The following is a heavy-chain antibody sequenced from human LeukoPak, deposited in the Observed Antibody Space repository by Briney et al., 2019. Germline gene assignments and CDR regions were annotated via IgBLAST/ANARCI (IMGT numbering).Heavy chain of an antibody. Sequence: PGGTLRLSCAASGFTFSSYSMNWVRQAPGKGLEWVSYMSSSSSTIYYADSVKGRFTISRDNAKNSLYLQMNSLRDEDTAVYYCARENYGDYKGANAFDIWGQGTMVTVSS. CDR1: GFTFSSYS. D-gene: IGHD4-17*01. CDR2: MSSSSSTI. CDR3: ARENYGDYKGANAFDI. V-gene: IGHV3-48*02. J-gene: IGHJ3*02.